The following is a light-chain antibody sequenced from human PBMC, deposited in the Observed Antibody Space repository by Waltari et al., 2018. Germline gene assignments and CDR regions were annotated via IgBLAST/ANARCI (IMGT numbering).Light chain of an antibody. CDR2: EVT. J-gene: IGLJ1*01. V-gene: IGLV2-14*01. Sequence: QSALTQPASVSGSPGQSITISCTGTSTDVGGYNYVSWYQQHPDKAPKLTVYEVTNRPSGVSNLFSGSKSGNAAALTISGLQTEDEADYYCSSYTGISTSRVFGTGTWVTVL. CDR1: STDVGGYNY. CDR3: SSYTGISTSRV.